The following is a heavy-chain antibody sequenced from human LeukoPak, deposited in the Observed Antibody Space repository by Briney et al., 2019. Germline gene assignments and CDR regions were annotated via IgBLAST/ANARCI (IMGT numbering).Heavy chain of an antibody. CDR2: ISGDGGST. D-gene: IGHD3-22*01. CDR1: GFTFDDYA. Sequence: GGSLRLSCAASGFTFDDYAMHWVRQAPGKGLEWVSLISGDGGSTYYADSVKGRFTISRDNAKNSLYLQMNSLRAEDTAVYYCARTYDSSGPDAFDIWGQGTMVTVSS. CDR3: ARTYDSSGPDAFDI. V-gene: IGHV3-43*02. J-gene: IGHJ3*02.